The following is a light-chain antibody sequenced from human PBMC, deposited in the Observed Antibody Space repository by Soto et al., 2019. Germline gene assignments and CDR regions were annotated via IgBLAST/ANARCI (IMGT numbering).Light chain of an antibody. V-gene: IGKV2-28*01. CDR1: QSLLHSNGYNY. CDR2: LGS. Sequence: DIVMTQSLLSLPVTPEEPASISCRSSQSLLHSNGYNYLDWYLQEPGQSPQLLIYLGSNRASGVPDRFSGSGSGTDFTLKISRVEAEDVGVYYCMQALQTPFTFGPGTKVDIK. CDR3: MQALQTPFT. J-gene: IGKJ3*01.